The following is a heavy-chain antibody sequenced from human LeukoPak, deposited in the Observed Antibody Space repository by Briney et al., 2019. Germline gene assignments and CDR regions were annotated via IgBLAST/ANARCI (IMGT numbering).Heavy chain of an antibody. CDR3: ARGVRGYSYGSFDY. CDR1: GGSISSGAYY. V-gene: IGHV4-31*03. J-gene: IGHJ4*02. CDR2: ISYSGKT. Sequence: SETLSLTCTVSGGSISSGAYYWSWIRQHPGKGLEWIGYISYSGKTDYNPSLKSRVTLSVDTPKNQFSLKLSSVTAADTAVYYCARGVRGYSYGSFDYWGQGSLVTVSS. D-gene: IGHD5-18*01.